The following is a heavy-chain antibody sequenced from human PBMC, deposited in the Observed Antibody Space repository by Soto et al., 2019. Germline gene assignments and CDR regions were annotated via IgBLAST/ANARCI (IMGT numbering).Heavy chain of an antibody. Sequence: QLQLQESGPGLVKPSETLSLTCTVSGGSISSSSYYWGWIRQPPGKGLEWIGSIYYSGSTYYNPXXKSRVTISVDXXKXQXXLKLSSVTAADTAVYYCARQQEGYPGIQLWLTFDYWGQGTLVTVSS. CDR1: GGSISSSSYY. J-gene: IGHJ4*02. D-gene: IGHD5-18*01. V-gene: IGHV4-39*01. CDR2: IYYSGST. CDR3: ARQQEGYPGIQLWLTFDY.